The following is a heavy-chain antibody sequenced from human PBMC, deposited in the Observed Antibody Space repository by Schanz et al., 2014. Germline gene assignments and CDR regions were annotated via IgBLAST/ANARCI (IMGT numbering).Heavy chain of an antibody. CDR2: INTNTANP. V-gene: IGHV7-4-1*02. D-gene: IGHD5-12*01. CDR1: GYTFAMFD. CDR3: ARGYSGYSHFDY. Sequence: QVQLVQSGAEVKKPGASVKVSCKASGYTFAMFDRNWLSQAPGQGLEWMGWINTNTANPTYAQGFTGRFVYTLDASVTTAYLEISSLKAEDTAVYYCARGYSGYSHFDYWGQGALVTVSS. J-gene: IGHJ4*02.